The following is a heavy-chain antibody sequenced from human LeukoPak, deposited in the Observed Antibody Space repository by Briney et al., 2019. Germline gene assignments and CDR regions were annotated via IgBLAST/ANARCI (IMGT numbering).Heavy chain of an antibody. CDR2: INPNTGNP. CDR3: ARDYTVAIGTTTYFQH. D-gene: IGHD1-7*01. CDR1: GYIFSIYA. Sequence: ASVRVSCKASGYIFSIYAMIWVRQAPGQGLELMGWINPNTGNPTYAQGFTGRFVFSLDTSVSTAYLQISSLKPEDTAVYYCARDYTVAIGTTTYFQHWGQGALVTVSS. J-gene: IGHJ1*01. V-gene: IGHV7-4-1*02.